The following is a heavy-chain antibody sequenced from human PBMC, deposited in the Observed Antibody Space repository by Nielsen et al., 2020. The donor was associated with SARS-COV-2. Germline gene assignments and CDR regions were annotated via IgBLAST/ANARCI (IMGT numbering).Heavy chain of an antibody. D-gene: IGHD2-15*01. V-gene: IGHV3-30*18. CDR1: GFTFSTYG. J-gene: IGHJ4*02. Sequence: GGSLRLSCAASGFTFSTYGMHWVRQAPGKGLEWVAAISYDGSNKYYVDSVKGRFTISRDNSKNTPYLQMSSLREEDTAVYYCAKDWTAIVVVPSGGVDYWGQGTLVTVSS. CDR2: ISYDGSNK. CDR3: AKDWTAIVVVPSGGVDY.